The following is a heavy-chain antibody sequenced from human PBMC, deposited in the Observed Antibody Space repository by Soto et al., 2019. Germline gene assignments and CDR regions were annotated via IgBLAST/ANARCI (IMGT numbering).Heavy chain of an antibody. CDR3: AKMGWALATISYFDY. CDR1: GFTFSSYA. V-gene: IGHV3-23*01. Sequence: GGSLRLSCAASGFTFSSYAMSWVRQAPGKGLEWVSAISGSGGSAYYADSVKGRFTISRDNSKNTLYLQMNSLRAEDTAVYYCAKMGWALATISYFDYWGQGTLVTVSS. J-gene: IGHJ4*02. D-gene: IGHD5-12*01. CDR2: ISGSGGSA.